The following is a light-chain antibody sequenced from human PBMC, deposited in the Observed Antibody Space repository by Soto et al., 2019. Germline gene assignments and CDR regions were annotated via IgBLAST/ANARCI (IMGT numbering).Light chain of an antibody. J-gene: IGKJ1*01. Sequence: EIVMTQSPATLSVSPGERATLSCRASQSVSSNLAWYQQKPGQAPRLLIYGASTRATGIPARFSGSGSGTEFTLTISGLEPEDFAVYYCQQYATSPGTFGQGTKVAIK. CDR2: GAS. CDR1: QSVSSN. V-gene: IGKV3-15*01. CDR3: QQYATSPGT.